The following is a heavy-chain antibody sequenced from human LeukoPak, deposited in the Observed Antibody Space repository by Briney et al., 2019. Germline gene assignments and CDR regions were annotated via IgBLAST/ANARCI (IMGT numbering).Heavy chain of an antibody. CDR2: IWPGDSAT. CDR3: ARRLRDSGGYFLYNFDY. Sequence: GASLKISCRGSGYSFTSYWIGWVRQMPGKGLKWMGIIWPGDSATRYSPSFQGQVIMSADKSISTAYLQWSSLKASDTAMYYCARRLRDSGGYFLYNFDYWGQGTLVTVSS. J-gene: IGHJ4*02. CDR1: GYSFTSYW. V-gene: IGHV5-51*01. D-gene: IGHD3-22*01.